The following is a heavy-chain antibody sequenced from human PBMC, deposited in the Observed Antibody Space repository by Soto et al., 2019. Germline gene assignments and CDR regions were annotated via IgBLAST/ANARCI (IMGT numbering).Heavy chain of an antibody. CDR2: ISNNGAHT. CDR3: ATTYWSGYYTALDY. V-gene: IGHV3-64*01. CDR1: GFTFSNYE. Sequence: GGPLRLSCAASGFTFSNYEMHWVRQAPGKGLEYVSGISNNGAHTDYAKSVKGRFTISRDNSENTLYLQMNNLRAEDMAVYYCATTYWSGYYTALDYWGQGTPVTVSS. D-gene: IGHD3-3*01. J-gene: IGHJ4*02.